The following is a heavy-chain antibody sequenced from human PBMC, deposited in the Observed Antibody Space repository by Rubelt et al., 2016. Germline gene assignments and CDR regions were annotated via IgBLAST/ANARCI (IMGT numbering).Heavy chain of an antibody. J-gene: IGHJ5*02. CDR2: ISSNSYHI. V-gene: IGHV3-11*01. CDR3: ARDEA. CDR1: GFNFRDYY. Sequence: QGQLVESGGALVKPGGSLRLSCAASGFNFRDYYMSWVRQAPGKGLEWVSSISSNSYHIFYTDSVKGRFTISRDNAKNSLYLQMNSLRVEDTAVYYCARDEAWGQGTLVTVSS.